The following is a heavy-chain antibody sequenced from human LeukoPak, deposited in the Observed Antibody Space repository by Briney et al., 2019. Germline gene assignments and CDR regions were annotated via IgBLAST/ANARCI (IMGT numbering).Heavy chain of an antibody. CDR2: INYGGST. J-gene: IGHJ3*01. Sequence: PSETPPLTCAVSQKSLRYYFWNWIPQSPGKGVGWIGEINYGGSTKYTPSLEGRGTILIDTSKNQFSLKLTSVTAADTAVYYCARGFPPGSGSRGSHAFDVWGQGTMVTVSS. V-gene: IGHV4-34*01. CDR3: ARGFPPGSGSRGSHAFDV. D-gene: IGHD6-19*01. CDR1: QKSLRYYF.